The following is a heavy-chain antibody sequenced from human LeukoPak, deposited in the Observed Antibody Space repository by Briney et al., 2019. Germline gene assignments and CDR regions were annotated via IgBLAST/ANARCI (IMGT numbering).Heavy chain of an antibody. D-gene: IGHD3-22*01. J-gene: IGHJ6*03. CDR3: ARLYYYDSSGYYRYYYYMDV. CDR2: IYYSGRT. CDR1: GGSISSSSSY. Sequence: SETLSLTCTISGGSISSSSSYWGWIRQPPGKGLECIGSIYYSGRTYYNPSLKSRVTISVDTSKNQFSLKLSSVTAADTAVYYCARLYYYDSSGYYRYYYYMDVWGKGTTVTISS. V-gene: IGHV4-39*07.